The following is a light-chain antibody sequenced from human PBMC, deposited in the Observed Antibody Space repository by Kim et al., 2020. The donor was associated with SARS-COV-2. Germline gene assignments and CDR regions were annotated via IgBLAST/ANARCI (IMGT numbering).Light chain of an antibody. CDR2: QDS. CDR3: QAWDSSTALYV. V-gene: IGLV3-1*01. Sequence: PRQTTRCPCSGDKLRDKYASWYQQKPGQSPVLVIYQDSKRPSGIPERFSGSNSGNTATLTIRGTQAMDEAEYYCQAWDSSTALYVFGTGTKVTVL. J-gene: IGLJ1*01. CDR1: KLRDKY.